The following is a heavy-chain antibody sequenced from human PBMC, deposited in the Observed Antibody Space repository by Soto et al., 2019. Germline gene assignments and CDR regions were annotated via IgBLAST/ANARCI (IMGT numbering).Heavy chain of an antibody. CDR1: GGTFSSYT. J-gene: IGHJ4*02. V-gene: IGHV1-69*02. CDR3: ATPHSSGREEC. CDR2: IIPILGIA. Sequence: QVQLVQSGAEVQKPGSSVKVSCKASGGTFSSYTISWVRQAPGQGLEWMGRIIPILGIANYAQKFQGRVTITADKSTGTAYMELSSLRSEDTAVYYCATPHSSGREECWGQGTLVTVSS. D-gene: IGHD6-19*01.